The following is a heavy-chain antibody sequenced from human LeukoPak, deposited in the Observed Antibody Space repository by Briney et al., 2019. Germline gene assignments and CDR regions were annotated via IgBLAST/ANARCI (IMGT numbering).Heavy chain of an antibody. V-gene: IGHV4-34*01. D-gene: IGHD2-21*02. Sequence: NASETLSLTCVVYGVSFSGYYWSWIRQPPGKGLEWIGEINHSGSNNYNPSFKSRVTISVDTSQNQFSLKLSSVTAADTAVYYCARGRHIVVVTAIRYWGQGTVVTVSS. CDR2: INHSGSN. CDR3: ARGRHIVVVTAIRY. CDR1: GVSFSGYY. J-gene: IGHJ4*02.